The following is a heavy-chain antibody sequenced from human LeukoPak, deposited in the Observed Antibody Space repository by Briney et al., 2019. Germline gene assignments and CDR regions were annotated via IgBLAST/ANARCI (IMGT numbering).Heavy chain of an antibody. CDR3: ARDSAAAGTFDY. Sequence: ASVKVSCKASGGTFSSYAISWVRQAPGQGLEWMGIINPSGGSTSYAQKFQGRVTMTRDTSTSTVYMELSSLRSEDTAVYYCARDSAAAGTFDYWGQGTLVTVSS. J-gene: IGHJ4*02. V-gene: IGHV1-46*01. CDR1: GGTFSSYA. D-gene: IGHD6-13*01. CDR2: INPSGGST.